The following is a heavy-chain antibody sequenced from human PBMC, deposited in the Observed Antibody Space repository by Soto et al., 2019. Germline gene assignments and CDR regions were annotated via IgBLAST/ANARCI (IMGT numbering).Heavy chain of an antibody. V-gene: IGHV2-5*01. CDR1: GFSLSTSGVG. CDR3: AHGLEGTWYFDL. J-gene: IGHJ2*01. D-gene: IGHD6-19*01. Sequence: SGPTLVNPTQTLTLTCTFSGFSLSTSGVGVGWFRQPPGKALEWLALVYWSDNKRYSPSLKSRLTITKDTSKNQVVLTLTNMDPVDTATYYCAHGLEGTWYFDLWGRGTLVTVSS. CDR2: VYWSDNK.